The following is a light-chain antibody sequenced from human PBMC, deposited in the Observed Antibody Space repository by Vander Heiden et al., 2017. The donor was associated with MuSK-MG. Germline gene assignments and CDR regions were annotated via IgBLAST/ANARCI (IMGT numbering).Light chain of an antibody. J-gene: IGKJ2*01. CDR2: GAD. CDR1: QGVRSF. V-gene: IGKV1-12*01. Sequence: DVQLTQSPSSVSAAVGDTITITCRASQGVRSFVAWYQQKPRKPPTLLIYGADTVQAGVPPRFSGSASGTEFTHTIDNLQPEDFAVYFCQQSDKFPYTFGPGTRLEN. CDR3: QQSDKFPYT.